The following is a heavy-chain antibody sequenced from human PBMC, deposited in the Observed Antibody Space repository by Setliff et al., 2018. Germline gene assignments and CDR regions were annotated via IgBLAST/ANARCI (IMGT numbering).Heavy chain of an antibody. J-gene: IGHJ3*01. D-gene: IGHD2-15*01. V-gene: IGHV1-18*01. CDR1: GYIFSSYG. CDR3: AISTLSICSGGSCPNVFDV. CDR2: ISSYNTDIT. Sequence: ASVKVSWKASGYIFSSYGISWVRQAPGQGLQWMGWISSYNTDITNYAERFQGRITMTTDTSTSAAYMELRGLRSDDTAIYYCAISTLSICSGGSCPNVFDVWGPGTLVTVSS.